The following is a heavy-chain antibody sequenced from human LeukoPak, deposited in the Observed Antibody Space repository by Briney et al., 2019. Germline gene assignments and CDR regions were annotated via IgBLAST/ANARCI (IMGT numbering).Heavy chain of an antibody. CDR2: FYYSGST. CDR1: GGCIIHYH. Sequence: PSETLLFTFRVSGGCIIHYHWTSIPWPPGKVLGRIWYFYYSGSTNYNPSLKSHVNISVDSSKNQFSLKLSSVIAADTAVYYCARGGVLLRYCSGGSCYPARYYYGMDVWGEGTKVTVSS. V-gene: IGHV4-59*08. D-gene: IGHD2-15*01. CDR3: ARGGVLLRYCSGGSCYPARYYYGMDV. J-gene: IGHJ6*04.